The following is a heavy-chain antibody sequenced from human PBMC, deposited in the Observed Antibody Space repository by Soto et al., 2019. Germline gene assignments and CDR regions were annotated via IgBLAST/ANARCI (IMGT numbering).Heavy chain of an antibody. J-gene: IGHJ4*02. D-gene: IGHD3-22*01. V-gene: IGHV3-74*01. Sequence: GGSLRLSCAASGFTFSSYWMHWVRQAPGKGLVWVSRIKTDGSGTYYADSVQGRLTISRDNAKNTLYLQMNSLRAEDTAVYYCAKDRGRYEYYYDSSGPSYWGQGTLVTVSS. CDR1: GFTFSSYW. CDR2: IKTDGSGT. CDR3: AKDRGRYEYYYDSSGPSY.